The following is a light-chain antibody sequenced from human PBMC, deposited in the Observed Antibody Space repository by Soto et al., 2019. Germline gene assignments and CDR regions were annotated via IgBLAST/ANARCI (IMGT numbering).Light chain of an antibody. CDR1: SSDVGTYNY. CDR2: DVS. CDR3: SPYTSSKSWI. V-gene: IGLV2-14*01. Sequence: QSVLTQPASVSGSPGQSITISCTGTSSDVGTYNYVSWYQQHPGEAPKLIIYDVSNRPSGVSIRFSGSKSGNTASLTISGLQAEDEADYYCSPYTSSKSWIFGGGTKLTVL. J-gene: IGLJ3*02.